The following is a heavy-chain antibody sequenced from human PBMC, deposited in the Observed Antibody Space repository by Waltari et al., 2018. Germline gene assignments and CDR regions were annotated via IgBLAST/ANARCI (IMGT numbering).Heavy chain of an antibody. Sequence: EVLLVESGGDLVQPGGSLRLTCETSGLTFINFELNWVRQAPGRGLEWIAYIDKSGSRTFYSDSVRGRFTISRDDAKNSAYLQMSNLRVDDSALYYCTRGIVGATGWGQGTLVTVSS. CDR1: GLTFINFE. D-gene: IGHD1-26*01. V-gene: IGHV3-48*03. CDR3: TRGIVGATG. CDR2: IDKSGSRT. J-gene: IGHJ4*02.